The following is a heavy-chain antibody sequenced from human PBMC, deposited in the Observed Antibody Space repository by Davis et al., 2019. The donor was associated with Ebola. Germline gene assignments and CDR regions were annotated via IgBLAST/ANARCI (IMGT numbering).Heavy chain of an antibody. CDR1: GYTFTSYD. V-gene: IGHV1-8*01. Sequence: ASVKVSCKASGYTFTSYDINWVRQATGQGLEWMGWMNPNSGNTGYAQKFQGRVTMTRNTSISTAYMELSSLRSEDTAVYYCARDTYSSYGMDVWGQGTTVTVSS. D-gene: IGHD6-13*01. J-gene: IGHJ6*02. CDR3: ARDTYSSYGMDV. CDR2: MNPNSGNT.